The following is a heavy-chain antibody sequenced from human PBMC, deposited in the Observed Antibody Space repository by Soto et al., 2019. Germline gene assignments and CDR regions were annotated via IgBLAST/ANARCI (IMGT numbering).Heavy chain of an antibody. J-gene: IGHJ4*02. CDR3: ARGVSAGADY. V-gene: IGHV1-8*01. CDR1: GYSFTSLD. D-gene: IGHD1-26*01. Sequence: ASVKVSCKASGYSFTSLDINWVRQTAGQGLEWMGWMQPSTGRTGYAQKFQGRVTMTRGTSINTAYMELTTLTSDDTAFYYCARGVSAGADYWGQGTLVTVSS. CDR2: MQPSTGRT.